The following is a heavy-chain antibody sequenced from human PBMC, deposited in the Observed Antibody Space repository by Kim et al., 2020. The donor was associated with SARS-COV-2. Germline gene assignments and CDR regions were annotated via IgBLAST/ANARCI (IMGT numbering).Heavy chain of an antibody. D-gene: IGHD5-12*01. CDR3: ARGDSDYTLIYYYYYMDV. CDR1: GYTFTSYD. CDR2: MNPNSGNT. V-gene: IGHV1-8*01. Sequence: ASVKVSCKASGYTFTSYDINWVRQATGQGLEWMGWMNPNSGNTGYAQKFQGRVTMTRNTSISTAYMELSSLRSEDTAVYYCARGDSDYTLIYYYYYMDVWGKGTTVTVSS. J-gene: IGHJ6*03.